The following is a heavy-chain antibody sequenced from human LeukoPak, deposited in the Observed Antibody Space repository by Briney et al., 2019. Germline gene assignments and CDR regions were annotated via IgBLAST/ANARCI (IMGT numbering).Heavy chain of an antibody. Sequence: GGSLRLSCAASGFTFSTYAMTWVRQAPGKGLECVSGISGSGGSTYYADSVKGRFTISRDNSKNTLYLQMNSLRAEGTAVYYCAKAKYSSGWYYFDYWGQGALVTVSS. CDR3: AKAKYSSGWYYFDY. CDR1: GFTFSTYA. D-gene: IGHD6-19*01. J-gene: IGHJ4*02. V-gene: IGHV3-23*01. CDR2: ISGSGGST.